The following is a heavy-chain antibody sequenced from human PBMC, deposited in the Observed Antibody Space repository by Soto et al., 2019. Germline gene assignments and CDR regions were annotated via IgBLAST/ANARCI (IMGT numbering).Heavy chain of an antibody. CDR1: RAFINSGGFY. CDR3: VRGGIAGHWFDP. D-gene: IGHD2-21*01. CDR2: IFHSGST. Sequence: LSLTCSVSRAFINSGGFYYSWIRQPPGKGLEWLGYIFHSGSTLYTPSLRGRLTLSADTSRNQLSLHLTSVTAADTAVYYCVRGGIAGHWFDPWGQGILVTVS. V-gene: IGHV4-31*03. J-gene: IGHJ5*02.